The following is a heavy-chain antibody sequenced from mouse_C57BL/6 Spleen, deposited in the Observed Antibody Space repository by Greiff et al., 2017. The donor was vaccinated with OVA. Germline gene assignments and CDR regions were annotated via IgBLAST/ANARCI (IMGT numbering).Heavy chain of an antibody. J-gene: IGHJ3*01. D-gene: IGHD2-3*01. V-gene: IGHV1-53*01. CDR1: GYTFTSDW. CDR3: ARSLIYDGYPAWFAY. CDR2: INPSNGGT. Sequence: QVQLQQPGTELVKPGASVKLSCKASGYTFTSDWMHWVKQRPGQGLEWIGNINPSNGGTKYNEKFTSKATLTVDKSSSTAYMQLSSLTSEDSAVYYCARSLIYDGYPAWFAYWGQGTLVTVSA.